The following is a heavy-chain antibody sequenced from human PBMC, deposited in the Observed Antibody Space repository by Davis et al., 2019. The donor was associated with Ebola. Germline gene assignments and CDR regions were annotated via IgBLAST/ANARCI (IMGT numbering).Heavy chain of an antibody. CDR2: ISAYNGNT. CDR1: GYTFTSYG. CDR3: ARASWTKIAVAGYNWFDP. D-gene: IGHD6-19*01. V-gene: IGHV1-18*01. Sequence: ASVKVSCKASGYTFTSYGISWVRQAPGQGLEWMGWISAYNGNTNYAQKLQGRVTMTTDTSTSTAYMELRSLRSDDTAVYYCARASWTKIAVAGYNWFDPWGQGTLVTVSS. J-gene: IGHJ5*02.